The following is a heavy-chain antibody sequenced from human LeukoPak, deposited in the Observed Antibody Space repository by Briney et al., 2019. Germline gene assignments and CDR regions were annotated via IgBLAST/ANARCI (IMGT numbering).Heavy chain of an antibody. CDR2: IIPVLNIT. CDR3: AKDQGLTAPPPYGLDV. D-gene: IGHD5-18*01. CDR1: GGTFSSSA. Sequence: ASVKVSCKTSGGTFSSSAITWVRQAPGQGLEWMGRIIPVLNITTYAQKFQGRVTITTDTSTSTVYMELSSLRSEETAVYYCAKDQGLTAPPPYGLDVWGQGTTVIV. J-gene: IGHJ6*02. V-gene: IGHV1-69*04.